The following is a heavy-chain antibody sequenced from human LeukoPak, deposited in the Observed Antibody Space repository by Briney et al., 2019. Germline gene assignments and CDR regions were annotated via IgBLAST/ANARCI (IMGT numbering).Heavy chain of an antibody. CDR2: ISAYNGNT. J-gene: IGHJ4*02. CDR1: GYTFTSYG. CDR3: ARDLYYYDSSGYYSGGY. V-gene: IGHV1-18*01. D-gene: IGHD3-22*01. Sequence: GASVKVSCKASGYTFTSYGISWVRQAPGQGLEWMGWISAYNGNTNYAQKLQGRVTMTTDTSTSTAYMELRSLTSDDTAVYYCARDLYYYDSSGYYSGGYWGQGTLVTVSS.